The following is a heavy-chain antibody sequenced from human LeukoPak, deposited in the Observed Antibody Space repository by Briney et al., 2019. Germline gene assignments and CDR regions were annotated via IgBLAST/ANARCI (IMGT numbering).Heavy chain of an antibody. CDR1: GFTFSDYW. D-gene: IGHD3-10*01. Sequence: GGSLRLSCAASGFTFSDYWMAWVRQAPGKGLEWVANIWPDGSDKYHVDSVRGRFTISRDNAQNSLNLQMNSLRVEDSGVYYFGRWGVNAGLDRWGQGTLVIVSS. V-gene: IGHV3-7*01. CDR3: GRWGVNAGLDR. CDR2: IWPDGSDK. J-gene: IGHJ5*02.